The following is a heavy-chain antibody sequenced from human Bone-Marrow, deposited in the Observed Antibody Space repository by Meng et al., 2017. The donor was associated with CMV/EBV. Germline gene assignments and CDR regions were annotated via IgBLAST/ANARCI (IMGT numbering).Heavy chain of an antibody. V-gene: IGHV1-46*01. J-gene: IGHJ6*02. CDR1: GYTFTSYY. CDR2: INPSGGST. Sequence: ASVKVSCKASGYTFTSYYMHWVRQAPGQGLEWMGLINPSGGSTSYAQKFQGRVTMTRDTSTSTAYMVLSSLRSEDTAVYYCASGKGRYYGIDVWGQGTTVTVSS. CDR3: ASGKGRYYGIDV. D-gene: IGHD1-26*01.